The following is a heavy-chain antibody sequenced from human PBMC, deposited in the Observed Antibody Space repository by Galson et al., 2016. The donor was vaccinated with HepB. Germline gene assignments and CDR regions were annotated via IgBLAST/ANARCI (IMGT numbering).Heavy chain of an antibody. Sequence: CAISGDSVSSNSAAWNWIRRSPSRGLEWLGRTYYRTKWYNDYAVSVKSRITINADTSKNQFSLHLNSVTPDDTAVYYCARGIWNSFDVWGQGTVVTVSS. V-gene: IGHV6-1*01. CDR2: TYYRTKWYN. CDR3: ARGIWNSFDV. J-gene: IGHJ3*01. CDR1: GDSVSSNSAA. D-gene: IGHD2-15*01.